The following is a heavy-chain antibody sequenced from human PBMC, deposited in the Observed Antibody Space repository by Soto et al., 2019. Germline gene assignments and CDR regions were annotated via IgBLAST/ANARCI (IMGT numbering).Heavy chain of an antibody. CDR3: AKDGDYGDYDLGIRGMDV. V-gene: IGHV3-30*18. CDR2: ISYDGSNK. J-gene: IGHJ6*03. D-gene: IGHD4-17*01. CDR1: GFTFSSYG. Sequence: GGSLRLSCAASGFTFSSYGMHWVRQAPGKGLEWVAVISYDGSNKYYADSVKGRFTISRDNSKNTLYLQMNSLRAEDTAVYYCAKDGDYGDYDLGIRGMDVWGKGTTVTVSS.